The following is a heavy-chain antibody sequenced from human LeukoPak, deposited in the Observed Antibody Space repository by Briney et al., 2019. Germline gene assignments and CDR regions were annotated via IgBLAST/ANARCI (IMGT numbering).Heavy chain of an antibody. CDR2: INHSGST. CDR1: GGSISSSSYY. J-gene: IGHJ3*02. V-gene: IGHV4-39*07. CDR3: ARLGRYFDWLFHKGDAFDI. D-gene: IGHD3-9*01. Sequence: SETLSLTCTVSGGSISSSSYYWSWIRQPPGKGLEWIGEINHSGSTNYNPSLKSRVTISVDTSKNQFSLKLSSVTAADTAVYYCARLGRYFDWLFHKGDAFDIWGQGTMVTVSS.